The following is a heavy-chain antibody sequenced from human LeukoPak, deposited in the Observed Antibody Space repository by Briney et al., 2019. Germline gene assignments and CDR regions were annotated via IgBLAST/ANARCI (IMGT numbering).Heavy chain of an antibody. CDR3: AKDTQGYSSSWYPLYYYYYGMDV. V-gene: IGHV3-30*18. Sequence: PGGSLRLSCAASGFTFSSYGMHWVRQAPGKGLEWVAVISYDGSSKYYADSVKGRFTISRDNSKNTLYLQMNSLRAEDTAVYYCAKDTQGYSSSWYPLYYYYYGMDVWGKGTTVTVSS. J-gene: IGHJ6*04. CDR2: ISYDGSSK. D-gene: IGHD6-13*01. CDR1: GFTFSSYG.